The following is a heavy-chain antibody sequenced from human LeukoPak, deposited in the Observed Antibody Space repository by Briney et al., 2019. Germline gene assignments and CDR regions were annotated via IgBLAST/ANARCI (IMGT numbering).Heavy chain of an antibody. V-gene: IGHV4-30-4*01. D-gene: IGHD3-10*01. CDR2: IYNSGST. CDR1: GGSISSGDYY. Sequence: TASQTLSLTCTVSGGSISSGDYYWSWIRQPPGKGLEWIGYIYNSGSTYYNPSLKSRVTISVDTSKNQFSLKLSSVTAADTAVYYCASRMVRGVGYWGQGTLVTVFS. J-gene: IGHJ4*02. CDR3: ASRMVRGVGY.